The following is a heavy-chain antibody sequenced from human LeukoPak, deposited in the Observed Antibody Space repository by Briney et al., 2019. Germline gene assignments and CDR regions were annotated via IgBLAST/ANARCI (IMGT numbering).Heavy chain of an antibody. V-gene: IGHV3-7*01. CDR1: GFTFSSYW. Sequence: GGSLRLSCAASGFTFSSYWMSWVRQAPGKGLEWVAHIKQDGSEKYYVDSVKGRFTISRDNAKNSLYLQMNSLRAEDTAVYYCARERGVATIPSRFDYWGQGTLVTVSS. J-gene: IGHJ4*02. CDR2: IKQDGSEK. CDR3: ARERGVATIPSRFDY. D-gene: IGHD5-24*01.